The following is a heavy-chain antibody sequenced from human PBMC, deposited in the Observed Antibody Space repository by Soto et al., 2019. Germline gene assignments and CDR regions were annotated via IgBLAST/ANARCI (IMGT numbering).Heavy chain of an antibody. J-gene: IGHJ4*02. D-gene: IGHD6-19*01. V-gene: IGHV3-11*01. CDR1: GFTFSDYY. Sequence: GGSLRLSCAASGFTFSDYYMSWIRQAPGKGLEWVSYISSSGSTIYYADSVKGRFTISRDNAKNSLYLQMNSLRAEDTAVYYCARDRSASGIAVAGRWGQGTLVTVSS. CDR2: ISSSGSTI. CDR3: ARDRSASGIAVAGR.